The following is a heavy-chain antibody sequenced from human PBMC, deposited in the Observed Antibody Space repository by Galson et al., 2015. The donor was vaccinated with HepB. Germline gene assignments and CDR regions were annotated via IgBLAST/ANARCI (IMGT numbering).Heavy chain of an antibody. Sequence: SLRLSCAASGFTFSSYAMTWVRQAPGKGLEWVSAISGSGGHTYYPDSVRGRFTISRDNSKNTLYLQMNSLRAEDTAVYYCTKGYALYALDVWGQGTTVTVSS. D-gene: IGHD2-15*01. CDR2: ISGSGGHT. CDR3: TKGYALYALDV. J-gene: IGHJ6*02. CDR1: GFTFSSYA. V-gene: IGHV3-23*01.